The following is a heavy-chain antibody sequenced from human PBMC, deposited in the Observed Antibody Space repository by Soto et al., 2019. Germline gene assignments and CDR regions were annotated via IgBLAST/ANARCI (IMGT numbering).Heavy chain of an antibody. CDR2: INPNSGGT. CDR1: GYTFTGYY. Sequence: QVQLVQSGAEVKKPGASVKVSCKASGYTFTGYYMHWVRQAPGQGLEWMGWINPNSGGTNYAQKFQGRVTMTRETSISTAYLELSRLRSDDTAVYYCARAGGTRGAAAGTWLGYWGQGTLVTVSS. CDR3: ARAGGTRGAAAGTWLGY. D-gene: IGHD6-13*01. V-gene: IGHV1-2*02. J-gene: IGHJ4*02.